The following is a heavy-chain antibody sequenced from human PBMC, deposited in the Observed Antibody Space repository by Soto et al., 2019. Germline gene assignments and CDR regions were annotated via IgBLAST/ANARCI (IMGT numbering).Heavy chain of an antibody. CDR1: GYTFTSYA. CDR3: ARRTTVTTSYAFDI. V-gene: IGHV1-3*01. CDR2: INAGNGNT. J-gene: IGHJ3*02. Sequence: QVQLVQSGAEVKKPGASVKVSCKASGYTFTSYAMHWVRQAPGQRLEWMGWINAGNGNTKYSQKFQGRFTITRDTSASTAYMELSSLRSEDTAVYYCARRTTVTTSYAFDIWGQGTMVTVSS. D-gene: IGHD4-17*01.